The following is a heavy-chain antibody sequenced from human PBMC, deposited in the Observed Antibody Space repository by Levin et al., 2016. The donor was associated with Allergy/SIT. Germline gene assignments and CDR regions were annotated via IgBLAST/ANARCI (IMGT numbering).Heavy chain of an antibody. V-gene: IGHV3-21*06. Sequence: GGSLRLSCAASGFTFSSYSMNWVRQAPGKGLEWVSSISSSSSYIYYADSVKGRFTISRDNANNSLYLQMNSLRAEDTAVYFCARDLDYVGYDRFDFWGQGTLVTVSS. CDR3: ARDLDYVGYDRFDF. J-gene: IGHJ4*02. D-gene: IGHD5-12*01. CDR2: ISSSSSYI. CDR1: GFTFSSYS.